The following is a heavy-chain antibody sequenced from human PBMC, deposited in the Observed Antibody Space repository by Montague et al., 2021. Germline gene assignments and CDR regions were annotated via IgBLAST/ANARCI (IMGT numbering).Heavy chain of an antibody. D-gene: IGHD1-26*01. J-gene: IGHJ3*02. Sequence: SLRLSCAASGFTFSSYAMHWVRQAPGKGLEWVAVISYDRSDKYYADSVKGRFTISRDNSKNTLYLQMNSLRAEDTALFYCARDPRWEYDAFDIWGQGTMVTVSS. V-gene: IGHV3-30*04. CDR3: ARDPRWEYDAFDI. CDR1: GFTFSSYA. CDR2: ISYDRSDK.